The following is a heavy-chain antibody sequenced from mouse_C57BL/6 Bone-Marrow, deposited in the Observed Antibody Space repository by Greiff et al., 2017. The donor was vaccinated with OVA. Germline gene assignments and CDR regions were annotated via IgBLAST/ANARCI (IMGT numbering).Heavy chain of an antibody. V-gene: IGHV2-6-1*01. CDR3: ARHRWLPTGIHYYAMDY. CDR1: GFSLTSYG. J-gene: IGHJ4*01. D-gene: IGHD2-3*01. Sequence: VQLVESGPGLVAPSQSLSITCTVSGFSLTSYGVHWVRQPPGKGLEWLVVIWSDGSTTYNSALKSRLSISKDNSKSQVFLKMNSLQTDDTAMYYCARHRWLPTGIHYYAMDYWGQGTSVTVSS. CDR2: IWSDGST.